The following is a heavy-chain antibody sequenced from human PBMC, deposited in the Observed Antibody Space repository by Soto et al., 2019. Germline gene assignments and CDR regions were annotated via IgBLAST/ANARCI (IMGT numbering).Heavy chain of an antibody. CDR2: IYYSGST. J-gene: IGHJ6*03. D-gene: IGHD6-13*01. V-gene: IGHV4-59*01. Sequence: QVQLQESGPGLVKPSETLSLTCTVSGGSISSYYWSWIRQPPGKGLEWIGYIYYSGSTNYNPSLKRRVTISVDTSKTQVSLKLSSVTAADTAVYYCARAIWQLGNYYYYYYMDVWGKGTTVTVSS. CDR3: ARAIWQLGNYYYYYYMDV. CDR1: GGSISSYY.